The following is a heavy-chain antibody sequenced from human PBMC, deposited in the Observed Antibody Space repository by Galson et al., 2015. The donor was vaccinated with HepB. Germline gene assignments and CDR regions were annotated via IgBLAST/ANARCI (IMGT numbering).Heavy chain of an antibody. D-gene: IGHD6-13*01. CDR3: ARLRALGRATPTSIAAAATVDY. Sequence: QRLEWMGWINAGNGNTKYSQKFQGRVTITRDTSASTAYMELSSLRSEDTAVYYCARLRALGRATPTSIAAAATVDYWGQGTLVTVSS. V-gene: IGHV1-3*01. CDR2: INAGNGNT. J-gene: IGHJ4*02.